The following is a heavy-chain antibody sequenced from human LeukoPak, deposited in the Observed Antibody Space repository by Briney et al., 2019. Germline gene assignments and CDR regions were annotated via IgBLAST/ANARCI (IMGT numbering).Heavy chain of an antibody. CDR1: GFTFSRYW. J-gene: IGHJ4*02. D-gene: IGHD5-18*01. Sequence: GGSLRLSCAASGFTFSRYWMHWVRQAPGKGLVWVSRINSDGSSTSYVDSVKGRFTISRDNARNTLYLQMNSLRAEDTAVYYCASDTVDTAVGIDYWGQGTLVTVSS. CDR3: ASDTVDTAVGIDY. V-gene: IGHV3-74*01. CDR2: INSDGSST.